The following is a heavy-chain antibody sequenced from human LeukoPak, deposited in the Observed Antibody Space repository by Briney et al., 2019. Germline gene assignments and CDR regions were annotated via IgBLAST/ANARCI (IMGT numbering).Heavy chain of an antibody. CDR1: GYTFSDYY. J-gene: IGHJ4*02. Sequence: ASVKVSCKTSGYTFSDYYIHWIRQAPGQGLEWVGWINPNSGNTGYAQKFQGRVTMTRNTSISTAYMELSSLRSEDTAVYYCARGDFRFLTGHTTNFDYWGQGTLVTVSS. CDR3: ARGDFRFLTGHTTNFDY. CDR2: INPNSGNT. D-gene: IGHD3-9*01. V-gene: IGHV1-8*02.